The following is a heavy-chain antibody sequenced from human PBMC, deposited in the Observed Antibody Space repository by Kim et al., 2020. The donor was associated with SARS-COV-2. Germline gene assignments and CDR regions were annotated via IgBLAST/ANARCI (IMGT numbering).Heavy chain of an antibody. J-gene: IGHJ4*02. V-gene: IGHV4-34*01. CDR2: INHSGST. CDR1: GGSFSGYY. Sequence: SETLSLTCAVYGGSFSGYYWSWIRQPPGKGLEWIGEINHSGSTNYNPSLKSRVTISVDTSKNQFSLKLSSVTAADTAVYYCASSGHGVGATTSLDYWGQGTLVTVSS. CDR3: ASSGHGVGATTSLDY. D-gene: IGHD1-26*01.